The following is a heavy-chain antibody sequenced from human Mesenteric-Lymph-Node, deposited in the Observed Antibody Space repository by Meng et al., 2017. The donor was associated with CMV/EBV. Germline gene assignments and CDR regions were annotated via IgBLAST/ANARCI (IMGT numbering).Heavy chain of an antibody. Sequence: SGGWCGGWVRGRGGEGVGWSGGMYEGGSACYGPSLRGRVAMGVETSKSQFSLELGSVTAADTAVYYWGRSSPPYRGGHYNWFDPWGQGTLVTVSS. CDR3: GRSSPPYRGGHYNWFDP. CDR1: SGGWC. CDR2: MYEGGSA. J-gene: IGHJ5*02. V-gene: IGHV4-38-2*01. D-gene: IGHD1-26*01.